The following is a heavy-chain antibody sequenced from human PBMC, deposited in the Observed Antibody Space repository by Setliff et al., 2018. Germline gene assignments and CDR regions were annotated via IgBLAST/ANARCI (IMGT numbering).Heavy chain of an antibody. CDR2: IYYSGST. CDR3: ARPYDFCSGGSCYSGYSGYYYYMDV. Sequence: KTSETLSLTCTVSGGSISSRNYYWGWIRQPPGKGLEWIGSIYYSGSTYYNPSLKSRITISVDTSKNQFSLKLSSVTAADTAVYYCARPYDFCSGGSCYSGYSGYYYYMDVWGKGTTVTVSS. CDR1: GGSISSRNYY. J-gene: IGHJ6*03. D-gene: IGHD2-15*01. V-gene: IGHV4-39*01.